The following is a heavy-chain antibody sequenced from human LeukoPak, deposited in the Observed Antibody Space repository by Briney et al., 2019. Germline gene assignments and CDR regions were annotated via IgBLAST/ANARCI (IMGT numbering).Heavy chain of an antibody. CDR2: IYYSGST. CDR1: GGSISSSSYY. Sequence: SETLSLTCTVSGGSISSSSYYWGWIRQPPGKGLEWIGSIYYSGSTYYNPSLKSRVTISVDTSKNQFSLKLSSVTAADTAVYYCARDGTRFLALGDAFDIWGQGTMVTVSS. D-gene: IGHD3-3*01. CDR3: ARDGTRFLALGDAFDI. J-gene: IGHJ3*02. V-gene: IGHV4-39*07.